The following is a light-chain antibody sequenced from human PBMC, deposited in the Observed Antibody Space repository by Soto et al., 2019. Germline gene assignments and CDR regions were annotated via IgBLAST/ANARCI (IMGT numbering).Light chain of an antibody. J-gene: IGKJ4*01. CDR1: QSGYNNY. Sequence: ELVVTQAPGSLHLSTGERATLSCRASQSGYNNYIAWYKHSPGQAPRVLIYVASTKATGNPDRFSGSGSGTDFTLTITRLEPEDSALYYCQQYGSSVTFGGGTKVE. CDR2: VAS. V-gene: IGKV3-20*01. CDR3: QQYGSSVT.